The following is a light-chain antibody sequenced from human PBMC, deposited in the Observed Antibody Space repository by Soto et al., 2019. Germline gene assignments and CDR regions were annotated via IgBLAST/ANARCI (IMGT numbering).Light chain of an antibody. V-gene: IGKV3-15*01. Sequence: EIVMTQSPATLSLSPGERATLSCRASQSVSSNLAWYQQKPGQAPRLLIYGASTRATGIPARFSGSGSGKEFTLTISSLQSEDFAVYYCQQYNNWPRWTFGQGTKVEIK. CDR3: QQYNNWPRWT. CDR1: QSVSSN. J-gene: IGKJ1*01. CDR2: GAS.